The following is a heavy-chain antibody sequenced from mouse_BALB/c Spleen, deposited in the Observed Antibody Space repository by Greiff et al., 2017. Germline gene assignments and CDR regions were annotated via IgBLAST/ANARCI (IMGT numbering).Heavy chain of an antibody. J-gene: IGHJ2*01. CDR2: ISYSGST. CDR1: GYSITSDYA. Sequence: EVQLVESGPGLVKPSQSLSLTCTVTGYSITSDYAWNWIRQFPGNKLEWMGYISYSGSTSYNPSLKSRISITRDTSKNQFFLQLNSVTTEDTATYYCARFEAELTGTGFDYWGQGTTLTVSS. D-gene: IGHD4-1*01. CDR3: ARFEAELTGTGFDY. V-gene: IGHV3-2*02.